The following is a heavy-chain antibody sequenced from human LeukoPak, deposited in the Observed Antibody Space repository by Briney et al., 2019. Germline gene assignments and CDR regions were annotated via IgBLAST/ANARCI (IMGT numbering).Heavy chain of an antibody. CDR1: GFTFSRYE. J-gene: IGHJ4*02. D-gene: IGHD6-13*01. V-gene: IGHV3-48*03. Sequence: PGGSLRLSCAASGFTFSRYEMKWVRQARGKGLEGVSYISISRSTIYYPHSVNGPFTISIVNANNLLYLHMNSLRAQDKAVYYCARGWHSISLYPNFDYWGQGTLVTVSS. CDR3: ARGWHSISLYPNFDY. CDR2: ISISRSTI.